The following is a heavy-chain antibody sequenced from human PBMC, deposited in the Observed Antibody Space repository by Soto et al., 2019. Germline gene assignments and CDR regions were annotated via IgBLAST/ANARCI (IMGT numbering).Heavy chain of an antibody. CDR1: GGSFSGYY. J-gene: IGHJ5*02. D-gene: IGHD6-19*01. Sequence: QVQLQQWGAGLLKPSETLSLTCAVYGGSFSGYYWSWIRQPPGKGLEWIGEINHSGSTNYNPSLKSRVTISVDTSKNQFSLKLSSVTAADTAVYYCARGRHSSGWYWGGEWFDPWGQGTLGTVSS. V-gene: IGHV4-34*01. CDR3: ARGRHSSGWYWGGEWFDP. CDR2: INHSGST.